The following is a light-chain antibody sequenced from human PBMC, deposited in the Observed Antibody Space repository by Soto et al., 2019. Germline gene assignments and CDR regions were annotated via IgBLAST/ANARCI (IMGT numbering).Light chain of an antibody. Sequence: DIQMTQSPSTLSASVGDRVTITCRASQSFSSWLAWYQQKPGHAPKLLIYQASSLASGVPSRFSGSGSGTEFTLTFSSLQPDDFATYYCQQYNSYSPLTFGGGTQVAIK. CDR3: QQYNSYSPLT. J-gene: IGKJ4*01. CDR2: QAS. CDR1: QSFSSW. V-gene: IGKV1-5*01.